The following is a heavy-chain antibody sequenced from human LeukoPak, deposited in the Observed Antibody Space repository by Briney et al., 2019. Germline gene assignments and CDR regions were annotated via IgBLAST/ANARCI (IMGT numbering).Heavy chain of an antibody. J-gene: IGHJ4*02. D-gene: IGHD6-13*01. CDR2: INWNGGST. CDR1: GFTFDDYG. Sequence: PGGSLRLSCAASGFTFDDYGMSWVRQPPGEGLEWVAGINWNGGSTGHADSVKGRFTISRDNAKKSLYLQMNSLRAEDTAVYYCAREGSERIHSSSWIPNAEDHWGQGTLVTVSS. V-gene: IGHV3-20*04. CDR3: AREGSERIHSSSWIPNAEDH.